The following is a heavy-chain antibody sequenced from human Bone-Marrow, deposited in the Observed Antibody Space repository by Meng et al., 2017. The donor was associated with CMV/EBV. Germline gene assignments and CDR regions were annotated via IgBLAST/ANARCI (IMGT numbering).Heavy chain of an antibody. V-gene: IGHV3-21*01. D-gene: IGHD1-26*01. J-gene: IGHJ4*02. CDR3: ARSIVGATRLFDY. CDR1: GFTFSSYS. CDR2: ISSSSSYI. Sequence: GESLKISCAASGFTFSSYSMNWVRQAPGKGLEWVSSISSSSSYIYYADSVKGRFTISRDNAKNPLYLQMNSLRDEDTAVYYCARSIVGATRLFDYLGQGTLVTVSS.